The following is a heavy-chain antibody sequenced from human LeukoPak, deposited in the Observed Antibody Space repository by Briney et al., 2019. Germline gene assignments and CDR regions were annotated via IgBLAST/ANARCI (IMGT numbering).Heavy chain of an antibody. CDR1: GFTFSSYW. CDR3: ARYYYGSGSYYFDH. CDR2: IKQDGSEK. V-gene: IGHV3-7*01. J-gene: IGHJ4*02. D-gene: IGHD3-10*01. Sequence: PGGSLRLSCAASGFTFSSYWMSWVRQAPGKGLEWVANIKQDGSEKYYVDSVKGRFTISRDNAKNSLYLQMNSLRAEDTAVYYCARYYYGSGSYYFDHWGQGTLVTVSS.